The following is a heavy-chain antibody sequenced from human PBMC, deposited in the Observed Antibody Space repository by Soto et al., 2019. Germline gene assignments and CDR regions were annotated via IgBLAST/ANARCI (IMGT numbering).Heavy chain of an antibody. J-gene: IGHJ4*02. V-gene: IGHV4-30-4*01. D-gene: IGHD3-22*01. CDR1: GGSISSGDYY. Sequence: TLSLTCTVSGGSISSGDYYWNWIRQPPGKGLEWIGYISYSGSTYYNPSLKSRLTISVDTSKNHFSLRLSSVTAADTAVYYCASAPTNFYDTSGYFGIHYWGQGTLVTVS. CDR2: ISYSGST. CDR3: ASAPTNFYDTSGYFGIHY.